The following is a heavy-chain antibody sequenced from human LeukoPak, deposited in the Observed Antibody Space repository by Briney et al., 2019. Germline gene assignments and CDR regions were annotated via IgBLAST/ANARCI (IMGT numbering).Heavy chain of an antibody. Sequence: GTSVKVSCKASGFTFTSSAVQWVRQARGQRREWIGWIVVGSGNTNYAQKFQERVTITRDMSTSTAYMELSSLRSEDTAVYYCAAPCSSTSWPPQFDYWGQGTLVTVSS. CDR1: GFTFTSSA. CDR3: AAPCSSTSWPPQFDY. D-gene: IGHD2-2*01. CDR2: IVVGSGNT. J-gene: IGHJ4*02. V-gene: IGHV1-58*01.